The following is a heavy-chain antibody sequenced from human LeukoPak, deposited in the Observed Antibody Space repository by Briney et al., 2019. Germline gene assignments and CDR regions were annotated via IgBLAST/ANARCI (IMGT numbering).Heavy chain of an antibody. V-gene: IGHV3-21*04. CDR2: ISSSSSYI. D-gene: IGHD1-26*01. CDR3: AKTYSGSYYGDAFDI. Sequence: GGSLRLSCAASGFTFSSYSMNWVRQAPGKGLEWVSSISSSSSYIYYADSVKGRFTISRDNAKNSLYLQMNSLRAEDMALYYCAKTYSGSYYGDAFDIWGQGTMVTVSS. J-gene: IGHJ3*02. CDR1: GFTFSSYS.